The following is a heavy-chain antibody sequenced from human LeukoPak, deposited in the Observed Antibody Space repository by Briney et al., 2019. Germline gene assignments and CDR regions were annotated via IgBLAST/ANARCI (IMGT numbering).Heavy chain of an antibody. J-gene: IGHJ5*02. CDR1: GGTFSSYA. CDR3: ARDLLGYCSSTGCSTNWFDP. V-gene: IGHV1-69*05. CDR2: IIPIFGTA. D-gene: IGHD2-2*01. Sequence: ASVKVSCTASGGTFSSYAISWVRQAPGQGLEWMGGIIPIFGTANYAQKLQGRVTMTTDTSTSTAYMELRSLRSDDTAVYYCARDLLGYCSSTGCSTNWFDPWGQGTLVTVSS.